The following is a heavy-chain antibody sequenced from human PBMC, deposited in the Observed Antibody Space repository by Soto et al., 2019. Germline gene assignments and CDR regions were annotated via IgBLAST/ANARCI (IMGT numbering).Heavy chain of an antibody. J-gene: IGHJ3*02. CDR3: ARPPMTTVTGDAFDI. CDR2: IWYDGSNK. Sequence: GGSLRLSCAASGFTFSSYGMHWVRQAPGKGLEWVAVIWYDGSNKYYADSVKGRFTISRDNSKNTLYLQMNSLRAEDTAVYYCARPPMTTVTGDAFDIWGQGTMVTVSS. D-gene: IGHD4-17*01. CDR1: GFTFSSYG. V-gene: IGHV3-33*01.